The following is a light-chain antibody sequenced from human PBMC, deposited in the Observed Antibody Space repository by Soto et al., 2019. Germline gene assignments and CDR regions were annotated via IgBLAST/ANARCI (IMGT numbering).Light chain of an antibody. CDR2: PVS. J-gene: IGKJ3*01. CDR1: QSLIHSDGNTY. CDR3: MQGRHWPYT. V-gene: IGKV2-30*02. Sequence: DVVVTQSPLSLPVTLGQPASISCRSSQSLIHSDGNTYLHWFQQRPGQSPRRLIYPVSTRDSGVPDRFSGSGSGTDFTLEISRVEAEDVGVYYCMQGRHWPYTFGPGTTVDIK.